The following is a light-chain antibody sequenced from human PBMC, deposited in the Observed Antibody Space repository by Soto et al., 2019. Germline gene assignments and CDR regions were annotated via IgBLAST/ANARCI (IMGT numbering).Light chain of an antibody. CDR2: EVS. CDR3: SSYTSSSTL. Sequence: QSVLTQPASVSGSPGQSITISCTGTSSDVGVYNYVSWYQQHPGKAPKLMIYEVSNRPSGVSNRFSGSKSGNTASLTISGLQAEDEADYYCSSYTSSSTLFGGGTQLTV. CDR1: SSDVGVYNY. J-gene: IGLJ2*01. V-gene: IGLV2-14*01.